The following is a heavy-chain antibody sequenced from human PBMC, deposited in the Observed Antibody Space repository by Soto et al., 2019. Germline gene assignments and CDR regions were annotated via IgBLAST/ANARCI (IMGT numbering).Heavy chain of an antibody. CDR3: ARAEAAAGTEWFDP. V-gene: IGHV4-4*02. Sequence: SETLSLTCAVSGGSISSSIWWSWVRQPPGKGLEWIGEIYHSGSTNYNPSLKSRVTISVDKSKNQFSLKLSSVTAADTAVYYCARAEAAAGTEWFDPWGQGTLVTVSS. CDR2: IYHSGST. D-gene: IGHD6-13*01. J-gene: IGHJ5*02. CDR1: GGSISSSIW.